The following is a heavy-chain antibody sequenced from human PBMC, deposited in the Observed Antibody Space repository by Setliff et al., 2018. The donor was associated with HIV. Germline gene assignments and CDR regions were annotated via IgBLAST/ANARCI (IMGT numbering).Heavy chain of an antibody. D-gene: IGHD2-2*01. CDR3: AHSLYCSSSNCSGLLFDY. CDR2: IYWDDDK. V-gene: IGHV2-5*02. Sequence: GSGPTLVNPTQTLTLTCAFSGFSLTTSAVGVGWIRQPPGKALEWLALIYWDDDKRYRSSLKSRLTITKGTSKNQVVLTMTNMDPVDTATYYCAHSLYCSSSNCSGLLFDYWGQGTLGTVSS. J-gene: IGHJ4*02. CDR1: GFSLTTSAVG.